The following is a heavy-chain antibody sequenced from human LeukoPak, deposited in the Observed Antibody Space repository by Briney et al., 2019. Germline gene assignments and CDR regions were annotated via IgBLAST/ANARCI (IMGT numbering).Heavy chain of an antibody. CDR2: IYYSGST. Sequence: PSETLSPTCTVSGGSISSYYWSWIRQPPGKGLEWIGYIYYSGSTNYNPSLKSRVTISVDTSKNQFSLKLSSVTAADTALYYCARHDYGGNRHFDYWGQGTLVTVSS. J-gene: IGHJ4*02. D-gene: IGHD4-23*01. CDR3: ARHDYGGNRHFDY. V-gene: IGHV4-59*01. CDR1: GGSISSYY.